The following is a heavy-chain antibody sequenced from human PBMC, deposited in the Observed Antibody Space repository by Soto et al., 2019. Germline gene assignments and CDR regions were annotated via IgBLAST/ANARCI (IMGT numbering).Heavy chain of an antibody. CDR3: ARASIKGLWFGEFEWIDL. V-gene: IGHV1-8*01. CDR1: GYTFTSYD. CDR2: MNPNSGNT. D-gene: IGHD3-10*01. J-gene: IGHJ5*02. Sequence: ASVKVSCKASGYTFTSYDINWVRQATGQGLEWMGWMNPNSGNTGYAQKFQGRVTMTRNTSISTAYMELSSLRSEDTAVYYCARASIKGLWFGEFEWIDLSGQGTLVTVSS.